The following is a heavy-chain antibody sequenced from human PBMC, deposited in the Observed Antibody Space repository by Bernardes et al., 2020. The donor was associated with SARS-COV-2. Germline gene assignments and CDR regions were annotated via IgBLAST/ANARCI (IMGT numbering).Heavy chain of an antibody. CDR2: ISYDGSNK. CDR1: GFTFSSYG. CDR3: AKDLAYYDFWSGYFPNSNYYYYYGIDV. D-gene: IGHD3-3*01. J-gene: IGHJ6*02. V-gene: IGHV3-30*18. Sequence: GGSLRLSCAASGFTFSSYGMHWARQAPGKGLEWVAVISYDGSNKYYADSVKGRFTISRDNSKNTLYLQMNSLRAEDTAVYYCAKDLAYYDFWSGYFPNSNYYYYYGIDVWGQGTTVTVSS.